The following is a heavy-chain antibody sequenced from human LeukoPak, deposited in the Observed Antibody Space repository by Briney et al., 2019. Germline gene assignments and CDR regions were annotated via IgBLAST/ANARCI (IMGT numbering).Heavy chain of an antibody. CDR1: GFTFDDYA. V-gene: IGHV3-9*01. J-gene: IGHJ6*02. CDR2: ISWNSGSI. Sequence: GGSLRLSCAASGFTFDDYAMHWVRQAPGKGLEWVSGISWNSGSIGYADSVKGRFTISRDNAKNSLYLQMNSLRAEDTALYYCAKDAGMIDYYYGMDVWGQGTTVTVSS. D-gene: IGHD3-16*01. CDR3: AKDAGMIDYYYGMDV.